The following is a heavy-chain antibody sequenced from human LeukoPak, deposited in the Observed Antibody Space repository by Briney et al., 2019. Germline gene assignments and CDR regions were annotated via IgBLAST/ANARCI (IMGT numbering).Heavy chain of an antibody. CDR2: IRYDGSNK. CDR3: AKGRTLVGGSTRSYDY. D-gene: IGHD1-26*01. J-gene: IGHJ4*02. Sequence: GGSLRLSCAASGFTFSSYVMHWVRQAPGKGLEWVAFIRYDGSNKYYSDSVKGRFTISRDNSKNTLYLQMNSLRPEDTAVYYCAKGRTLVGGSTRSYDYWGQGTLVTVSS. CDR1: GFTFSSYV. V-gene: IGHV3-30*02.